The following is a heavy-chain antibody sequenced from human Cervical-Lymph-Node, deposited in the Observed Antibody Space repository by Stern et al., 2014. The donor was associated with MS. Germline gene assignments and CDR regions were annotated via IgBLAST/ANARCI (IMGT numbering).Heavy chain of an antibody. CDR1: GYTFTANW. Sequence: MQLVQSGAEVKKPGESLKISCKGSGYTFTANWIAWVRQMPGQGLEWVGLIYPGDSDAKCSPSFQGHVTISADKSISTAYLQWSSMKASDAAMYYCARDYGDYAFDYWGQGTLVTVSS. CDR3: ARDYGDYAFDY. D-gene: IGHD4-17*01. J-gene: IGHJ4*02. CDR2: IYPGDSDA. V-gene: IGHV5-51*01.